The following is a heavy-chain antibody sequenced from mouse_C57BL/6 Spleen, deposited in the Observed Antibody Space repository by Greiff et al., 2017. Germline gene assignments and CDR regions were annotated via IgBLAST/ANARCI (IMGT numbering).Heavy chain of an antibody. V-gene: IGHV5-17*01. D-gene: IGHD2-1*01. CDR3: ALYYGNYVRAMDY. CDR2: ISSGSSTI. CDR1: GFTFSDYG. Sequence: EVQGVESGGGLVKPGGSLKLSCAASGFTFSDYGMHWVRQAPEKGLEWVAYISSGSSTIYYADTVKGRFTISRDNAKNTLFLQMTSLRSEDTAMYYCALYYGNYVRAMDYWGQGTSVTVSS. J-gene: IGHJ4*01.